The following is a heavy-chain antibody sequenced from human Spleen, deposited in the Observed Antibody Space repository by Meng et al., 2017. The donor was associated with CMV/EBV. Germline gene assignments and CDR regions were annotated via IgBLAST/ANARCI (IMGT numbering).Heavy chain of an antibody. J-gene: IGHJ4*02. CDR2: ITSDGSSI. CDR3: ARDSYGGNSLVFDY. D-gene: IGHD4-23*01. CDR1: GFTFSNYW. V-gene: IGHV3-74*01. Sequence: GGSLRLSCEASGFTFSNYWMHWVRQAPGKGLVWVSRITSDGSSISYGDFVKGRFTISRDNAKNTLYLQMNSLRAEDTAVYYCARDSYGGNSLVFDYWGQGTLVTVSS.